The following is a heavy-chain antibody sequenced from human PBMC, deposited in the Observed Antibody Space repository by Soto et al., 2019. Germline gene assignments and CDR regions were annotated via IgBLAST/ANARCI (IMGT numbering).Heavy chain of an antibody. CDR2: ISYDGSNT. J-gene: IGHJ4*02. V-gene: IGHV3-30*18. D-gene: IGHD1-26*01. CDR1: GFTFSSYG. Sequence: QVQLVESGGGVVQPGRSLRLSCAASGFTFSSYGMHWVRQAPGKGLEWVAIISYDGSNTYYADSVKGRFTISRDNSKTLRTLQMKSLGVEDPSGYYCAKEGGLSGSYYISSSYYFDYWGQGTLVTVSS. CDR3: AKEGGLSGSYYISSSYYFDY.